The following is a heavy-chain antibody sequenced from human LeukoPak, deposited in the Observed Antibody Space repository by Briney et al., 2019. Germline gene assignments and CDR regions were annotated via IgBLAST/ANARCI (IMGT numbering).Heavy chain of an antibody. Sequence: GGSLRLSCAASGFTFSSYAMSWVRQAPGKGLEWVSAISGSGGSTYYADSVKGRFTISRDNSKNTLYLQMNSLRAEDTAVYYCATTTMVRGVTSWDDYWGQGTLVTVSS. J-gene: IGHJ4*02. D-gene: IGHD3-10*01. CDR3: ATTTMVRGVTSWDDY. V-gene: IGHV3-23*01. CDR1: GFTFSSYA. CDR2: ISGSGGST.